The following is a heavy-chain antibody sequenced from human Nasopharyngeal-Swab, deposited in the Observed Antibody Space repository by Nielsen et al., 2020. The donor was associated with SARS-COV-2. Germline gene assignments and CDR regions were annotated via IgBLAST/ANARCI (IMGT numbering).Heavy chain of an antibody. CDR1: GFTLAYT. CDR2: DGSSQ. Sequence: GESLKISCTAPGFTLAYTMHWVRQAPGQGLEWVAVDGSSQQYADSVRGRFSISRDTYENTLHLQLNSLREEDTAVYYCVREGGTSGRAGYFDYWGQGTLVTVTS. V-gene: IGHV3-30-3*01. CDR3: VREGGTSGRAGYFDY. J-gene: IGHJ4*02. D-gene: IGHD2-2*01.